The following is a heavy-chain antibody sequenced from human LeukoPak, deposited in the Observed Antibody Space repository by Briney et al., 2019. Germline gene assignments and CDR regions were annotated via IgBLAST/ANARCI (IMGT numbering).Heavy chain of an antibody. CDR1: GGSFSGYY. Sequence: SETLSLTCAVYGGSFSGYYWSWIRQPPGKGLEWIGEINHSGSTNYNPSLKSRVTISVDTSKNQFSLKLSSVTAADTAVYYCASAGIVVATFDYWGQGTLVTVSS. J-gene: IGHJ4*02. D-gene: IGHD3-22*01. CDR2: INHSGST. CDR3: ASAGIVVATFDY. V-gene: IGHV4-34*01.